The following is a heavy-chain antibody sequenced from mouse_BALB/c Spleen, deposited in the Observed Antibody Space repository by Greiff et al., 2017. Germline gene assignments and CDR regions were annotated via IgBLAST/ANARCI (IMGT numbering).Heavy chain of an antibody. CDR1: GDSITSGY. CDR2: ISYSGST. J-gene: IGHJ3*01. Sequence: EVKLMESGPSLVKPSQTLFLTCSVTGDSITSGYWNWIRKFPGNKLEYMGYISYSGSTYYNPSLKSRISITRDTSKNQYYLQLNSVTTEDTATYYCARFPYGNYAWFAYWGQGTLVTVSA. D-gene: IGHD2-1*01. V-gene: IGHV3-8*02. CDR3: ARFPYGNYAWFAY.